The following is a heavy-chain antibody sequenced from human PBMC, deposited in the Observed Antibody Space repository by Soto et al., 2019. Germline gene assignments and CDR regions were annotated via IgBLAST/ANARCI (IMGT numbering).Heavy chain of an antibody. V-gene: IGHV4-39*01. D-gene: IGHD2-15*01. CDR2: IDYNGVT. CDR1: GGSMYRSGYY. Sequence: QVQLQESGPGLVKPSETLSLTCTVSGGSMYRSGYYWGWIRQPPGRGLEWIGNIDYNGVTYSNPSLKSRVTISRDTSKNQFALKLTSVTAADTALYYCGKMLVGATGHTDSDSWGPGTLVAVSS. J-gene: IGHJ4*02. CDR3: GKMLVGATGHTDSDS.